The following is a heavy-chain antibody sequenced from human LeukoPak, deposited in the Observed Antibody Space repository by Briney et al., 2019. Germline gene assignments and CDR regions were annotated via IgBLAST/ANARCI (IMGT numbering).Heavy chain of an antibody. CDR1: GFIFSNYA. Sequence: GGSLRLSCAASGFIFSNYAMHWVHQAPGKGLEWVAAISYDGNNKYDVDSVKGRFTISRDNSKNTLYLQMNSLRPEDSATYYCAKTIRTYGDYHTLDYWGQGTLVTVSS. D-gene: IGHD4-17*01. CDR2: ISYDGNNK. CDR3: AKTIRTYGDYHTLDY. J-gene: IGHJ4*02. V-gene: IGHV3-30*04.